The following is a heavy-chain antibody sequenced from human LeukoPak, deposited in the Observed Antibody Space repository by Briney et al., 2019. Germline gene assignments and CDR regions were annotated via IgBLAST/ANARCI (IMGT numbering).Heavy chain of an antibody. J-gene: IGHJ4*02. V-gene: IGHV3-30*04. Sequence: QPGRSLRLSCAASGFTFSSYDMNWVRQAPGKGLEWVAVISSDGSDKYYADSAKGRFTISRDKSKNTLYLQMNSLRAEDTAVYYCAREGMSAAAPFDYWGQGTLVTVSS. D-gene: IGHD6-13*01. CDR3: AREGMSAAAPFDY. CDR2: ISSDGSDK. CDR1: GFTFSSYD.